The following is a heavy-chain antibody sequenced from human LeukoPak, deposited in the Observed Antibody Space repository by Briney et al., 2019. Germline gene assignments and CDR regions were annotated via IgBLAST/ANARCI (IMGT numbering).Heavy chain of an antibody. CDR1: GFTFSSYA. CDR3: AQSPHALRIAVAGTLGYYFDY. CDR2: ITGSGDIT. Sequence: GGSLRLSCVASGFTFSSYAMSWVRQAPGKGLEWVSAITGSGDITYYADSVKGRFTISRDNSGNTVYLQINSLRAEDTAVYYCAQSPHALRIAVAGTLGYYFDYWGQGTLVTVSS. V-gene: IGHV3-23*01. J-gene: IGHJ4*02. D-gene: IGHD6-19*01.